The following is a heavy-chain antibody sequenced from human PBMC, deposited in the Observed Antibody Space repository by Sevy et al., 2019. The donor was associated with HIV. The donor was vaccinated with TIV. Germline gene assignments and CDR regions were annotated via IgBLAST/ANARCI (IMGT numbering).Heavy chain of an antibody. CDR3: ARERSGAYERYFYGMDV. J-gene: IGHJ6*02. CDR1: GFNVNSNY. CDR2: IYSGGST. D-gene: IGHD6-19*01. V-gene: IGHV3-53*01. Sequence: GGSLRLSCAASGFNVNSNYMSWVRQAPGKGLEWVSVIYSGGSTYYADSVKGRFIISRDNSKNTVYLQMNSLRAEDTAVDYCARERSGAYERYFYGMDVWGQGTTVTVSS.